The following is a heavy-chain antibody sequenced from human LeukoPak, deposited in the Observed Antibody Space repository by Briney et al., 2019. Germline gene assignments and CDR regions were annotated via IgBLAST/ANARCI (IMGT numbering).Heavy chain of an antibody. J-gene: IGHJ4*02. D-gene: IGHD3-22*01. CDR1: RFTFSSYA. V-gene: IGHV3-23*01. Sequence: GGSLRLSCAASRFTFSSYAMSWVRQAPGKGLEWVSAISGSGGSTYYADSVKGRFTISRDNSKNTLYLQMNSLRAEDTAVYYCAADYDSSGYPFDYWGQGTLVTVSS. CDR3: AADYDSSGYPFDY. CDR2: ISGSGGST.